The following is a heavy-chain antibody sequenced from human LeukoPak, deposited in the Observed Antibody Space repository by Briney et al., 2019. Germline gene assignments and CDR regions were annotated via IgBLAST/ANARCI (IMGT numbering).Heavy chain of an antibody. V-gene: IGHV3-30*18. CDR1: GFTFSSHG. CDR2: ITRDGAYT. Sequence: PGTSLRLSCGASGFTFSSHGMHWVRQAPGKGLEWVAGITRDGAYTYYAGSVKGRFTIPRDNSKNTLYLQMNSLRAEDTAVYFCAKNMVGGISSIDYWGQGTLVTVSS. CDR3: AKNMVGGISSIDY. J-gene: IGHJ4*02. D-gene: IGHD3-10*01.